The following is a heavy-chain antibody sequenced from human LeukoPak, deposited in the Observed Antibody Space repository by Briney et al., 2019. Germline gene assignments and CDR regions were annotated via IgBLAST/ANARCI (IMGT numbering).Heavy chain of an antibody. D-gene: IGHD5-24*01. CDR3: ARRVDGDPRRNWFDP. Sequence: KSGESLKISCKGSGYSFTSYWIGWVRQMPGKGLEWMGIIYPGDSDTRYSPSFQGQVTISADKSISTAYLQWSSLKASDTAMYYCARRVDGDPRRNWFDPWGQGTLVTVSS. CDR2: IYPGDSDT. J-gene: IGHJ5*02. V-gene: IGHV5-51*01. CDR1: GYSFTSYW.